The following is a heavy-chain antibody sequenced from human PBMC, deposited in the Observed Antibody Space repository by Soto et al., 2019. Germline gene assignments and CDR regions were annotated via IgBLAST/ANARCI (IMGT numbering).Heavy chain of an antibody. J-gene: IGHJ4*02. CDR3: ARGGRCGGDCYWEDY. CDR2: IIPIFGII. D-gene: IGHD2-21*02. CDR1: GGAFSSYA. Sequence: QVQLVQSGAEVKKPGSSVKVSCKASGGAFSSYAFSWVRQAPGQGLEWMGGIIPIFGIINYAQKFQGRVTLTADKSTSSAYMELSGLRFEDPAVYFCARGGRCGGDCYWEDYWGQGTVVTVPS. V-gene: IGHV1-69*17.